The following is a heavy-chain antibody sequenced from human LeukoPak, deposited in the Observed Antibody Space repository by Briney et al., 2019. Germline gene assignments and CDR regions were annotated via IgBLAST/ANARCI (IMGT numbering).Heavy chain of an antibody. J-gene: IGHJ4*02. V-gene: IGHV4-34*01. CDR3: ARRRGVMIVVSYYNIAPHFDY. CDR1: GGSFSGYY. CDR2: INHSGST. D-gene: IGHD3-22*01. Sequence: PSETLSLTCAVYGGSFSGYYWSWIRQPPGKGLEWIGEINHSGSTNYNPSLKSRVTISVDTSKNQFSLKLSSVTAADTAVYYCARRRGVMIVVSYYNIAPHFDYWGQGTLVTVSS.